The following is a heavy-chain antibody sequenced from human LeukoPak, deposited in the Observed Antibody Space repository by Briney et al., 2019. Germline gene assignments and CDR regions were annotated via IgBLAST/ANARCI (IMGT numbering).Heavy chain of an antibody. J-gene: IGHJ4*02. CDR2: VSGSGDYT. CDR1: QFTFSYYA. Sequence: PGGSLRLSCSASQFTFSYYAMTWVRQAPGKGLEWVSGVSGSGDYTYYADSVKGRFTISRDNSRDTLYLQLNNLRVEDTAIYYCAKEIYAYGSRGFDFWGQGTQVTVSS. D-gene: IGHD3-10*01. CDR3: AKEIYAYGSRGFDF. V-gene: IGHV3-23*01.